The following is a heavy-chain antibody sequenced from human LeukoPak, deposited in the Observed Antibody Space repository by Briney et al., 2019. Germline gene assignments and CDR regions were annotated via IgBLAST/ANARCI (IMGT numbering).Heavy chain of an antibody. CDR2: ISTYNGKT. D-gene: IGHD5-18*01. Sequence: AAVKVSCKASGYTLSSYSITWMRQAPGQGLQWMGWISTYNGKTNFAEKFQGRVTMTTDTSTSIVYMELRSLRSDDTAVYFCARDRGGYSYEYIRGHAFDIWGQGTKVTVSS. CDR3: ARDRGGYSYEYIRGHAFDI. V-gene: IGHV1-18*01. CDR1: GYTLSSYS. J-gene: IGHJ3*02.